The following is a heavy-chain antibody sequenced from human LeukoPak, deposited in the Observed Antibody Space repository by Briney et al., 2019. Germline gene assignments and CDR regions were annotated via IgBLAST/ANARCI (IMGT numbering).Heavy chain of an antibody. Sequence: SETLSPTCPVYGGSFSGHYWSWVRQPPGKGLEWIGEINHIGSTNNNTSLKSRATIPVATSNTQFSLKLSSVTAADTAVYYCARRSLLWFGGGNWFDHWGQGTLVTVSS. CDR1: GGSFSGHY. D-gene: IGHD3-10*01. V-gene: IGHV4-34*04. J-gene: IGHJ5*02. CDR2: INHIGST. CDR3: ARRSLLWFGGGNWFDH.